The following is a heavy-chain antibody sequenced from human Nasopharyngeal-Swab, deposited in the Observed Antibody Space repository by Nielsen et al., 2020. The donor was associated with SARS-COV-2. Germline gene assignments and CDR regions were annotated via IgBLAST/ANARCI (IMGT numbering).Heavy chain of an antibody. J-gene: IGHJ4*02. CDR1: GGSISSYY. V-gene: IGHV4-59*13. D-gene: IGHD3-22*01. Sequence: SETLSLTCTVSGGSISSYYWSWIRQPPGKGLEWIGYIYYSGSTNYNPSLKSRVTISVDTSKNQFSLKLRSVTAADTAVYYCARGDYYDSTFDYWGQGTLVTVSS. CDR2: IYYSGST. CDR3: ARGDYYDSTFDY.